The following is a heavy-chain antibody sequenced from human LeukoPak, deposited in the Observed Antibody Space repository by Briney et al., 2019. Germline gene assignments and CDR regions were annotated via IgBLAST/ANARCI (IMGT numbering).Heavy chain of an antibody. V-gene: IGHV5-51*01. CDR1: GYSFSTYW. CDR2: FYPGDSDT. D-gene: IGHD3-3*01. J-gene: IGHJ3*02. Sequence: GESLKISCRGSGYSFSTYWIGWVRQMPGKGLEWMGIFYPGDSDTRYSPSFQGQVTISVDKSISTAYLQWSSLKASDTAMFYCARFLEDAFDIWGQGTMVTVSS. CDR3: ARFLEDAFDI.